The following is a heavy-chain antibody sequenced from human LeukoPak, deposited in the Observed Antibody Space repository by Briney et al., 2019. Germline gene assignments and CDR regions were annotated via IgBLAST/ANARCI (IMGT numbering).Heavy chain of an antibody. CDR3: ARSDYYCGGDCYTYYYYGMDV. V-gene: IGHV1-69*13. CDR1: GDTFSSYA. CDR2: IIPIFGTA. Sequence: SVKVSCKASGDTFSSYAISWVRQAPGQGLEWMGGIIPIFGTANYAQKFQGRVTITADESTSTAYMELSSLRSEDTAVYYCARSDYYCGGDCYTYYYYGMDVWGQGTTVTVSS. J-gene: IGHJ6*02. D-gene: IGHD2-21*02.